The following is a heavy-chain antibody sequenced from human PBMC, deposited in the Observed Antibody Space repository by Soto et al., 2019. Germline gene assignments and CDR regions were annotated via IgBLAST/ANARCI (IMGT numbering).Heavy chain of an antibody. J-gene: IGHJ4*02. Sequence: ASVKVSCKASGYTFTGYYMHWVRQAPGQGLEWMGWINPNSGGTNYAQKFQGWVTMTRDTSISTAYMELSRLRSDDTAVYYCARGKLGYSSGWDVGYFDYWGQGTLVTVSS. D-gene: IGHD6-19*01. CDR1: GYTFTGYY. CDR3: ARGKLGYSSGWDVGYFDY. V-gene: IGHV1-2*04. CDR2: INPNSGGT.